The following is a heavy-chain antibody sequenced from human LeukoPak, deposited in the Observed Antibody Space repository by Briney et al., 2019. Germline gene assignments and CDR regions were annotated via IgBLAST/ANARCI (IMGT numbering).Heavy chain of an antibody. J-gene: IGHJ4*02. CDR3: ARDPFRSSFDS. CDR1: RGSISNYY. CDR2: IFSSGAT. V-gene: IGHV4-4*07. D-gene: IGHD1-26*01. Sequence: SETLSLTCTVSRGSISNYYWNWIRQPAGKDLEWIGRIFSSGATHYNPSLKSRVTMSVDTSNNKFSLQLRSVTAADTATYYCARDPFRSSFDSWGQGTLVTVSS.